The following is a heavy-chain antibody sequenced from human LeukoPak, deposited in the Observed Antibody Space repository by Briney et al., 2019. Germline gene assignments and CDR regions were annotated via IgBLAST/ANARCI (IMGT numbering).Heavy chain of an antibody. D-gene: IGHD6-13*01. V-gene: IGHV3-23*01. CDR2: ISGSGGGT. Sequence: GSLRLSCAASGFTFSSYAMSWVRQAPGKGLEWVSSISGSGGGTYYGDSVKGRFTISRDNSKNTLYLQMNSLRAEDTAVYYCAKGDGSIAAPEYDYWGQGTLVTVSS. CDR1: GFTFSSYA. CDR3: AKGDGSIAAPEYDY. J-gene: IGHJ4*02.